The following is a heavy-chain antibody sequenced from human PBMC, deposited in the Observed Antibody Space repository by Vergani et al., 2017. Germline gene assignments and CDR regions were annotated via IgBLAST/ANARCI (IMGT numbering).Heavy chain of an antibody. CDR1: GESFSGHY. CDR3: AIRPRVNMVRGEILTKRTFDY. J-gene: IGHJ4*02. CDR2: INDNGYT. V-gene: IGHV4-34*02. D-gene: IGHD3-10*01. Sequence: QVQLQQWGAGLLKPSETLSLTCEVHGESFSGHYWSWIRQPPGTGLEWIGEINDNGYTNYNPSLESPVIVSADKSKIQFSLKLMSVTAADTAMYYCAIRPRVNMVRGEILTKRTFDYWSQGTLVTVSS.